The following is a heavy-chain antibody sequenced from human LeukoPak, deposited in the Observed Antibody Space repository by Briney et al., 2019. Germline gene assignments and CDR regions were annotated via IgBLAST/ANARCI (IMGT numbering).Heavy chain of an antibody. V-gene: IGHV3-73*01. CDR1: GFTFSGSA. D-gene: IGHD4-17*01. J-gene: IGHJ4*02. Sequence: GGSLRLSCVASGFTFSGSAIHWVRQAAGKGLEWVGRIKSKTENYATAYAASVKGRFTVSRDDLKNTAYLQMNSLKTEDTAVYYCTRLKDPYDYGYYVFDYWGQGTLVTVSS. CDR3: TRLKDPYDYGYYVFDY. CDR2: IKSKTENYAT.